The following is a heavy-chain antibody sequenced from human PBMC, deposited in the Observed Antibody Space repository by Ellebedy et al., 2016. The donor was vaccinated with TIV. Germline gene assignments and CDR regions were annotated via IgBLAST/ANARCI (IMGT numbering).Heavy chain of an antibody. D-gene: IGHD3-9*01. J-gene: IGHJ3*02. V-gene: IGHV1-46*04. CDR3: ARASPGLRYFDWLLKGGAFDI. CDR2: INHSGGST. CDR1: GYTFTSYY. Sequence: AASVKVSCKASGYTFTSYYMHWARQAPGQGLEWMGIINHSGGSTSYAQKLQGRDTMTRDTSTSTVYMELSSLRSEDTAVYYCARASPGLRYFDWLLKGGAFDIWGQGTMVTVSS.